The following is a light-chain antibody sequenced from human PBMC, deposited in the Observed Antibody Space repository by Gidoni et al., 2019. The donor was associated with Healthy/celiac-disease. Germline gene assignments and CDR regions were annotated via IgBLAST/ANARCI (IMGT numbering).Light chain of an antibody. V-gene: IGKV3D-7*01. Sequence: EVVMTQSPATLSLSPGERATLSCRASQSVSSSYLAWYQQKPGQAPRLLIYGASTRATGIPARFSGSGSGTDFTLTISSLQPEDFAVYYCQQDYNSPPDTFGQXTKLEIK. J-gene: IGKJ2*01. CDR2: GAS. CDR3: QQDYNSPPDT. CDR1: QSVSSSY.